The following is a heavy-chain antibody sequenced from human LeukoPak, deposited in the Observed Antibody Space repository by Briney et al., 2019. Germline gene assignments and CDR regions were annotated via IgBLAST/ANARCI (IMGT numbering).Heavy chain of an antibody. CDR1: GFTFSNAW. D-gene: IGHD2-21*02. Sequence: GGSLRLSCAASGFTFSNAWMNWVRQAPGKGLEWVGRIRTQGNGGTADCAAPMKGRCTISRDDSKNTLYLQMDSLKIEDTAVYYCTTRVVTTNDYWGQGTLSPSPQ. J-gene: IGHJ4*02. CDR2: IRTQGNGGTA. V-gene: IGHV3-15*01. CDR3: TTRVVTTNDY.